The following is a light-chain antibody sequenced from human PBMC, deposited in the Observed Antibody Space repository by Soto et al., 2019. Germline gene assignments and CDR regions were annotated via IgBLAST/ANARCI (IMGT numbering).Light chain of an antibody. V-gene: IGKV1-27*01. CDR2: ATS. CDR1: QGIAPY. CDR3: QKYNSAPLT. Sequence: DVQMTQSPSSLSAFVGDRVTITSRASQGIAPYLAWFQQKPGKVPKLLIYATSTLQSGVPSRFSGSGSGTDFTLTISSLQPEDVGTYYCQKYNSAPLTFGGGTKVEIK. J-gene: IGKJ4*01.